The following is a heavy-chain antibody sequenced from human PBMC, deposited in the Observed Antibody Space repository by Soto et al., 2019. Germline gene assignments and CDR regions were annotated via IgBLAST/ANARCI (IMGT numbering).Heavy chain of an antibody. Sequence: EVQLVESGGAIVQPGGSLRLSCATSGFTFSSYPIHWVRQAPGKGPVWVSRITEDGSGTTYADSVKGRFTVTRDNAKNTMYLQMSGLGAEDTAVYHCVRGSDGDSVGFYYYAMDVWGQGTTVTVSS. J-gene: IGHJ6*02. CDR1: GFTFSSYP. CDR3: VRGSDGDSVGFYYYAMDV. CDR2: ITEDGSGT. V-gene: IGHV3-74*01. D-gene: IGHD4-17*01.